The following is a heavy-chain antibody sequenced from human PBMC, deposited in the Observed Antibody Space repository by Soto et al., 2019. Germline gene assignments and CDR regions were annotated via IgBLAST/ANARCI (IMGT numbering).Heavy chain of an antibody. CDR2: IIPIFGTA. CDR1: GGTFSSYA. V-gene: IGHV1-69*12. CDR3: ARGGRYCISTSCYGLNWFDP. J-gene: IGHJ5*02. Sequence: QVQLVQSGAEVKKPGSSVKVSCKASGGTFSSYAISWVRQAPGQGLEWMGGIIPIFGTANYAQKFQGRVTSTADESTSTAYMELSSLRSEDTAVYYCARGGRYCISTSCYGLNWFDPWGQGTLVTVSS. D-gene: IGHD2-2*01.